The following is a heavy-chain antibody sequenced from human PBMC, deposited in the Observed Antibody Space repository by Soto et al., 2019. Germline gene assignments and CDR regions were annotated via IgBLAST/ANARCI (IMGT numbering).Heavy chain of an antibody. D-gene: IGHD1-20*01. J-gene: IGHJ6*02. Sequence: PGGSLRLSCAASGFTFSDSAIHWVRQASGKGLEWVGRIRSKTNSYATVYGASVKGRFTISKDDSENTAYLQMNSLKIEDTAVYYCTRPITGTNRGSLNFMDVWGPGTTVTVSS. CDR1: GFTFSDSA. V-gene: IGHV3-73*01. CDR3: TRPITGTNRGSLNFMDV. CDR2: IRSKTNSYAT.